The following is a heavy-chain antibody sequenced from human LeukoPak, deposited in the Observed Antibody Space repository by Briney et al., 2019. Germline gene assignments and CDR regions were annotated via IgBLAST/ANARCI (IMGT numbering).Heavy chain of an antibody. CDR3: AREPPRRGYGDYDKYYFDY. V-gene: IGHV1-46*01. Sequence: GASVKVSCKASGYTFTSYYMHWVRQAPGQGLEWMGIINPSGGSTSYAQKFQGRVTMTRDMSTSTVYMELSSLRSEDTAVYYCAREPPRRGYGDYDKYYFDYWGQGTLVTVSS. D-gene: IGHD4-17*01. CDR2: INPSGGST. J-gene: IGHJ4*02. CDR1: GYTFTSYY.